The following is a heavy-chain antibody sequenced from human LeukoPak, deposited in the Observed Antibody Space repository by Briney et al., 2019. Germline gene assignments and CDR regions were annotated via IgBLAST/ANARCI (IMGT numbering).Heavy chain of an antibody. CDR3: ARGSVVVVAATPGYYYYGMDV. V-gene: IGHV4-34*01. D-gene: IGHD2-15*01. Sequence: SETLSLTCAVYGGSFSGYYWSWIRQPPGKGLEWIGEINHSGSTNYNPSLKSRVTISVDTSKNQFSLKLSSVTAADTAVYYCARGSVVVVAATPGYYYYGMDVWGQGTTVTVSS. CDR1: GGSFSGYY. CDR2: INHSGST. J-gene: IGHJ6*02.